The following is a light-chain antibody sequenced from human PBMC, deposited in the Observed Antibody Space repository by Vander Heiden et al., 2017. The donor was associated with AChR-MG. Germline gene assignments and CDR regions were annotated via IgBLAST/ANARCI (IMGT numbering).Light chain of an antibody. J-gene: IGLJ3*02. CDR2: RNN. CDR1: SPNIGCNY. CDR3: AAWDDILSVWV. V-gene: IGLV1-47*01. Sequence: QSVLTQPPSASGTPGQRVSIPCSGSSPNIGCNYVYWYQQLPGTAPKLLIYRNNQRPSVVPDRFSGSKSGSSASLAISGLRSEDEADYYCAAWDDILSVWVFGGGTKLTVL.